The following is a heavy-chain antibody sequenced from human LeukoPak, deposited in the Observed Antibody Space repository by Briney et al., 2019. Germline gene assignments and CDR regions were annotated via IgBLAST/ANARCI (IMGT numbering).Heavy chain of an antibody. D-gene: IGHD3-10*01. V-gene: IGHV4-39*02. CDR2: ICYSGST. CDR1: GGSISNSGYY. Sequence: SETLSLTCTVSGGSISNSGYYWRWIRQPPGKGLAWIGSICYSGSTYYNPSLKSRVTISVDTSKNQFSLKLSSVTAADTAVYYCARDSTMVRGVIIDWGQGTLVTVSS. J-gene: IGHJ4*02. CDR3: ARDSTMVRGVIID.